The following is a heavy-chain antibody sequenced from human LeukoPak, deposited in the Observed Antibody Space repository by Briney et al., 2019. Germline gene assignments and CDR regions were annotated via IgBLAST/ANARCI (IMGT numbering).Heavy chain of an antibody. CDR3: ARARFGELWGYYFDY. CDR1: GGSISSYY. CDR2: IYYSGST. V-gene: IGHV4-59*01. Sequence: SETLSLTCTVSGGSISSYYWSWIRQPPGKGLEWIGYIYYSGSTNYNPSLKSRVTISVDTSKNQFSLKLSSVTAADTAVYYCARARFGELWGYYFDYWGQGILVTVSS. D-gene: IGHD3-10*01. J-gene: IGHJ4*02.